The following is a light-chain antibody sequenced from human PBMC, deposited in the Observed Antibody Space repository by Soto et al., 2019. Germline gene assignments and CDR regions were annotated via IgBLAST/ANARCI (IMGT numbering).Light chain of an antibody. J-gene: IGLJ2*01. CDR1: TANIGNNA. Sequence: QSVLTQPPWLPRGPRPSVSTSCAGGTANIGNNAVNWYQQLPGKAPKLLIYFDDLMPSGVSDRFSGSKSGTSASLAISGLQSEDEADYYCAAWDDSLNVVLFGGGTKVTVL. CDR3: AAWDDSLNVVL. CDR2: FDD. V-gene: IGLV1-36*01.